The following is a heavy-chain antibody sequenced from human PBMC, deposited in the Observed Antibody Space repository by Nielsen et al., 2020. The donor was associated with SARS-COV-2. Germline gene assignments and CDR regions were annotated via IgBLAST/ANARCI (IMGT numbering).Heavy chain of an antibody. V-gene: IGHV3-7*01. D-gene: IGHD4-23*01. Sequence: GGSLRLSCVGSGFSLSSYWMSWVRQAPGRGLEWVANIRRDSGARFYVDSVKGRFTISRDNAKNSLYLQMNSLRAEDTAVYYCARQEEHGGLEHWGQGTLVTLSS. J-gene: IGHJ4*02. CDR1: GFSLSSYW. CDR3: ARQEEHGGLEH. CDR2: IRRDSGAR.